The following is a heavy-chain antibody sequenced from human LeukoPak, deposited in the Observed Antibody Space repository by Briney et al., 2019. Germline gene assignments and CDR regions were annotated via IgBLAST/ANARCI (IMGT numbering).Heavy chain of an antibody. CDR1: GGSISSGSYY. V-gene: IGHV4-61*02. J-gene: IGHJ3*02. CDR2: IYSTAST. CDR3: ARADNYPDAFDI. Sequence: PSETLSLTCTVPGGSISSGSYYWSWIRQPAGKGLEWIGRIYSTASTNYNPTLKSRVTISVDTSKNQFSLKLSSVTAADTAVYYCARADNYPDAFDIWGQGTMVTVSP. D-gene: IGHD5-24*01.